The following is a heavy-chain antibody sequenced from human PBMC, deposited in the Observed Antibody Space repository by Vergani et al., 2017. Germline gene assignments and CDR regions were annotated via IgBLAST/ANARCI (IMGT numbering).Heavy chain of an antibody. CDR3: ATIGYRRWGYYFDY. CDR2: LCPSGST. J-gene: IGHJ4*02. Sequence: QVQLQESGPGLVRPSETLSLTCSASGAPISYWCWSWLRQPAGKGLEWIGRLCPSGSTNYKPSLKSRVTMSIDTSKNQFSLKLTSVTAADTAVYYCATIGYRRWGYYFDYWGQGILVTVSS. CDR1: GAPISYWC. V-gene: IGHV4-4*07. D-gene: IGHD2-2*02.